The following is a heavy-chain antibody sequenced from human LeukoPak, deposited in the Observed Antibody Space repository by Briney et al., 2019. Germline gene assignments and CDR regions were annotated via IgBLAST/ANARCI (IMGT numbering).Heavy chain of an antibody. CDR1: RFPFSTYW. Sequence: GSLRLSCAASRFPFSTYWMSWIRQPPGKGLEWIGEINHSGSAKYYASLKSRVTISVDASKNQFSLKLSSVTAAETAVYYCARGNIVVVVAASYYYYYMDVWGKGTTVTVSS. J-gene: IGHJ6*03. V-gene: IGHV4-34*01. D-gene: IGHD2-15*01. CDR2: INHSGSA. CDR3: ARGNIVVVVAASYYYYYMDV.